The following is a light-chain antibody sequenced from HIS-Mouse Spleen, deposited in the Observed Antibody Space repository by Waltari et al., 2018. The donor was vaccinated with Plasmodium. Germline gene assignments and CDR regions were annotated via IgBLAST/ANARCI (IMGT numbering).Light chain of an antibody. CDR3: QQYYSTPPYT. CDR1: QSVLYSPNNKNY. CDR2: WAS. Sequence: DIVMTQSPDSLAVSLGERATINCKSSQSVLYSPNNKNYLAWYHQKPGQPPKLLIYWASTRESGVPGRFRGSESGTDFTLTISSLQAEDVAVYYCQQYYSTPPYTFGQGTKLEIK. V-gene: IGKV4-1*01. J-gene: IGKJ2*01.